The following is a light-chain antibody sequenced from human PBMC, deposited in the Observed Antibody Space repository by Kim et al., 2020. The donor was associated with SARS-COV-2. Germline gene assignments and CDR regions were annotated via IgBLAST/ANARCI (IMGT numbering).Light chain of an antibody. CDR3: ASWDDSLNGWV. Sequence: GQRVTFSCSGSSSNIGSNTVSWYQQFPGTAPKLLIYSNNQRPSGVPDRISGSNSGTSASLAVSGLQSEDEADYHCASWDDSLNGWVFGGGTKLTVL. J-gene: IGLJ3*02. CDR2: SNN. CDR1: SSNIGSNT. V-gene: IGLV1-44*01.